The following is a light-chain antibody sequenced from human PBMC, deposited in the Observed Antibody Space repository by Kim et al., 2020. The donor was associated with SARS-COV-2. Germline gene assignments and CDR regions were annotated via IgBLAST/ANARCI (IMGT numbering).Light chain of an antibody. J-gene: IGLJ2*01. CDR2: EDN. V-gene: IGLV6-57*03. CDR3: QSYDSSSQV. CDR1: SGSITSNF. Sequence: GTTVTISCTRSSGSITSNFVQWYQQRPGSAPTTVMYEDNQRPSGVPDRFSGSIDRSSNSASLTISGLKTEDEADYYCQSYDSSSQVFGGGTQLTVL.